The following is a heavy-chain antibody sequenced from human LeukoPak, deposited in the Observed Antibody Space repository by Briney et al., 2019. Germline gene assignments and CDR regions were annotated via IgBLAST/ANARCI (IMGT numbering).Heavy chain of an antibody. CDR3: ARVGIAAAGY. V-gene: IGHV3-74*01. Sequence: AGGSLRLSCAASGLTLSSYWMRWVRQAPGEGLGWVARINSDGSSRSYADSVKGRFTISRDNAKNTLSLQMNSLRPEDTAVYYCARVGIAAAGYWGQGTLVTVSS. D-gene: IGHD6-13*01. CDR1: GLTLSSYW. CDR2: INSDGSSR. J-gene: IGHJ4*02.